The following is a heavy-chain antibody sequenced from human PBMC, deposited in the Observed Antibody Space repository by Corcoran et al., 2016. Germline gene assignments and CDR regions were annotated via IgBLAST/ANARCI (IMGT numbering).Heavy chain of an antibody. D-gene: IGHD5-18*01. CDR2: VSYSGGA. V-gene: IGHV4-39*07. J-gene: IGHJ4*02. CDR3: ERGWGYSYGQFDY. Sequence: QLQLQESGPGLVKPSETLSLICTVSGGSIKTNNYYWGWIRQPPGKGLEWIGSVSYSGGAYYNPSLKSGVAISLDTSKNQFSLKLNSVTAADTASYYCERGWGYSYGQFDYWGQGTLVTASS. CDR1: GGSIKTNNYY.